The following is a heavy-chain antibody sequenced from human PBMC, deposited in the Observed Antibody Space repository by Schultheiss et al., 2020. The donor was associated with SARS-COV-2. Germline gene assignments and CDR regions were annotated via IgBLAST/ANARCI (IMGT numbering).Heavy chain of an antibody. CDR3: ARVGRAIYDFWSGFDYYYYYMDV. J-gene: IGHJ6*03. CDR2: ISGSGGST. Sequence: GGSLRLSCAASGFTFSSYAMSWVRQAPGKGLEWVSAISGSGGSTYYADSVKGRFTISRDNSKNTLYLQMNSLRAEDTAVYYCARVGRAIYDFWSGFDYYYYYMDVWGKGTTVTVSS. V-gene: IGHV3-23*01. D-gene: IGHD3-3*01. CDR1: GFTFSSYA.